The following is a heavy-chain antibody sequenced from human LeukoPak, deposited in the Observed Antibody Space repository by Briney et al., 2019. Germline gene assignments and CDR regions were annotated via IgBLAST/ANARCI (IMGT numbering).Heavy chain of an antibody. V-gene: IGHV3-23*01. CDR2: ISGSGGST. CDR1: GFTFSSYG. J-gene: IGHJ4*02. Sequence: GGSLRLSCAASGFTFSSYGMSWVRQAPGKGLEWVSAISGSGGSTYYADSVKGRFTISRDNSKNTLYLQMNSLRAEDTAVYYCASSGSYFDFYYFDYWGQGTLVTVSS. D-gene: IGHD1-26*01. CDR3: ASSGSYFDFYYFDY.